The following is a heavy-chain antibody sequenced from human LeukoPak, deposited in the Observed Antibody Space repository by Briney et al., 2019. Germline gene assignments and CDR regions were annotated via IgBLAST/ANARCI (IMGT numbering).Heavy chain of an antibody. CDR2: ISAYNGNT. V-gene: IGHV1-18*01. CDR1: GYTFTSYG. Sequence: GASVIVSCKASGYTFTSYGISWVRQAPGQGLEWMGWISAYNGNTNYAQKLQGRVTMTTDTSTSTAYMELRSLRSDDTAVYYCARVPRARFDSSGWGDYFDYWGQGTLVTVSS. D-gene: IGHD3-22*01. J-gene: IGHJ4*02. CDR3: ARVPRARFDSSGWGDYFDY.